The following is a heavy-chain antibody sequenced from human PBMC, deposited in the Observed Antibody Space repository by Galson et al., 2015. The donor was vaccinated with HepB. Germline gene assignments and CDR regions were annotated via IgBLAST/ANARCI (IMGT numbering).Heavy chain of an antibody. D-gene: IGHD6-6*01. J-gene: IGHJ3*02. CDR2: VHYSGSS. Sequence: TLSLTCTVSGDSISGSVYFWAWIRQSPGKGPEWIGSVHYSGSSYYNSALKSRVSISVDTSQSQYSLRLNSVTAADTGVYYCARHVTSTRPRSPSPYAVDIWGQGTMVTVSS. CDR1: GDSISGSVYF. V-gene: IGHV4-39*01. CDR3: ARHVTSTRPRSPSPYAVDI.